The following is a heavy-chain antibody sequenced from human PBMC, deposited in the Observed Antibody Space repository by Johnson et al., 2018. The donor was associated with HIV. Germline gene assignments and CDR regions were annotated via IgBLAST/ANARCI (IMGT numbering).Heavy chain of an antibody. J-gene: IGHJ3*02. CDR3: ANLGDYRGINGFDI. CDR1: GFTFSSYA. CDR2: ISYDGSNK. Sequence: QVQLVESGGGVVRPGGSLRLSCAASGFTFSSYAMHWVRQAPGKGLEWVAVISYDGSNKYYADSVKGRFTISRDNSKNTLYLQMNSLRADDTAVYYCANLGDYRGINGFDIWGQGTMVTVSS. D-gene: IGHD4-11*01. V-gene: IGHV3-30-3*01.